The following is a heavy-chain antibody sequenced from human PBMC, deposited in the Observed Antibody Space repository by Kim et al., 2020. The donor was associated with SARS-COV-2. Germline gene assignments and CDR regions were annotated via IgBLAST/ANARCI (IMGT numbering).Heavy chain of an antibody. CDR2: K. V-gene: IGHV2-5*01. D-gene: IGHD3-22*01. CDR3: ARLNLYRNYFDY. J-gene: IGHJ4*02. Sequence: KRYSPSLESRLTITKDTSKNQVVLTMTNMDPVDTATYYCARLNLYRNYFDYWGQGTLVTVSS.